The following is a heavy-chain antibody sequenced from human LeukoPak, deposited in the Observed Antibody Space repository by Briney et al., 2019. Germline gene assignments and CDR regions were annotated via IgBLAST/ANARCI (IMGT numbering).Heavy chain of an antibody. D-gene: IGHD2-15*01. J-gene: IGHJ4*02. CDR3: ARDYCSGGSCYSDY. V-gene: IGHV3-33*01. CDR1: GFTFSSYG. Sequence: PGRSLRLSCAASGFTFSSYGMHWVRQAPGKGLEWVAVIWYDGSNKYYADSVKGRFTISRDNSKTTLYLQMNSLRAEDTAVYYCARDYCSGGSCYSDYWGQGTLVTVSS. CDR2: IWYDGSNK.